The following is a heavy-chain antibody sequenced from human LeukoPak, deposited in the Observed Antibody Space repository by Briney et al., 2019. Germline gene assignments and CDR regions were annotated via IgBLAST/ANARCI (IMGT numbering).Heavy chain of an antibody. D-gene: IGHD3-10*01. J-gene: IGHJ4*02. CDR1: GFTFSSYG. CDR2: IWYDGSNK. Sequence: GRSLRLSCAAPGFTFSSYGMHWVRQAPGKGLEWVAVIWYDGSNKYYADSVKGRFTISRDNSKNTLYLQMNSLRAEDTAVYYCARGRITMVRGGFDYWGQGTLVTVSS. CDR3: ARGRITMVRGGFDY. V-gene: IGHV3-33*01.